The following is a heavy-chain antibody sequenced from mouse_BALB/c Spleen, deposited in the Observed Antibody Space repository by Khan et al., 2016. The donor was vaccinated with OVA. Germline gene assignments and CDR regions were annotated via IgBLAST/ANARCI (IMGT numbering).Heavy chain of an antibody. Sequence: EVQLQESGPGLVKPSQSLSLTCTVTGYSITSDYAWNWIRQFPGNKLEWMGYISFSGATSYNPSLQSRISLTRDTSKNPFFLHLSSGSAEDTATYYCARSHFGYDSSVFPDGGQGTLVTVSA. CDR2: ISFSGAT. V-gene: IGHV3-2*02. D-gene: IGHD2-2*01. CDR1: GYSITSDYA. J-gene: IGHJ3*01. CDR3: ARSHFGYDSSVFPD.